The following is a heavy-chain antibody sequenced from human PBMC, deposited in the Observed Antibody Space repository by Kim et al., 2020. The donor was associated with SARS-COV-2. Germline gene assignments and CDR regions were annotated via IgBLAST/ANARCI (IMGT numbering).Heavy chain of an antibody. CDR3: AKELGVTTHTTGGDFFEY. J-gene: IGHJ4*02. D-gene: IGHD4-4*01. CDR1: GFTFNTYT. V-gene: IGHV3-23*01. Sequence: GGSLRLSCVASGFTFNTYTMNWVRQAPGKGLEWVSGISGGGSGIYYADSVKGRFTISRDGSKNTLYLQMNSLRAEDTAIYYCAKELGVTTHTTGGDFFEYWGTGTLGTVSS. CDR2: ISGGGSGI.